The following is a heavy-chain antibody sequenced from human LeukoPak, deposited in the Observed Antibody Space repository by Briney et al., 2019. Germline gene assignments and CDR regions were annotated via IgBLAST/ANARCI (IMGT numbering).Heavy chain of an antibody. CDR2: INHSGST. CDR1: GGSFSGYY. Sequence: SETLPLTCAVYGGSFSGYYWSWIRQPPGKGLEWIGEINHSGSTNYNPSLKSRVTISVDTSKNQFSLKLSSVTAADTAVYYCARGGYSGYDRSYNWFDPWGQGTLVTVSS. CDR3: ARGGYSGYDRSYNWFDP. D-gene: IGHD5-12*01. V-gene: IGHV4-34*01. J-gene: IGHJ5*02.